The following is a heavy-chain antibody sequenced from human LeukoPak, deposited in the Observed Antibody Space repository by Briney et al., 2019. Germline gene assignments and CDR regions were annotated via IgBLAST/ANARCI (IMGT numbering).Heavy chain of an antibody. J-gene: IGHJ4*02. CDR1: GGFISSSSYY. D-gene: IGHD5-24*01. CDR2: IYYSGST. Sequence: SETLSLTCTVSGGFISSSSYYWGWSRQPPGKGLEWIGSIYYSGSTYYNPSLRSRVTISVDTSKNQLSLKLSSVTAADTAVYYCARPGRRDGYNSYFDYWGQGTLVTVSS. CDR3: ARPGRRDGYNSYFDY. V-gene: IGHV4-39*01.